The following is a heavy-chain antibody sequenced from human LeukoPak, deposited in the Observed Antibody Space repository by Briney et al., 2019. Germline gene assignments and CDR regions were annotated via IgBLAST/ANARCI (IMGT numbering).Heavy chain of an antibody. CDR3: ASGDFWSGYYTGFMPDP. CDR1: GFTFSSNY. J-gene: IGHJ5*02. V-gene: IGHV3-66*02. CDR2: IYSGGST. Sequence: PGGSLRLSCAASGFTFSSNYMSWVRQAPGKGLEWVSVIYSGGSTYYADSVKGRFTISRDNSKNTLYLQMNCLRAEDTAVYYCASGDFWSGYYTGFMPDPWGQGTLVTVSS. D-gene: IGHD3-3*01.